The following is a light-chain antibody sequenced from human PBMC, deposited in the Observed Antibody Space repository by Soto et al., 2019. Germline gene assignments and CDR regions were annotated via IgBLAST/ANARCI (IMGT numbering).Light chain of an antibody. CDR1: ESINSN. J-gene: IGKJ4*01. CDR2: RTS. CDR3: QQYKAWPLT. Sequence: EIVMTQSPATLSVSQGERATLSCRASESINSNLAWYQQKPGQAPRLLIYRTSNRATGVPARISGSGSGTEFTLTISSLQSEDFAVFYCQQYKAWPLTFGGGTNVQLK. V-gene: IGKV3-15*01.